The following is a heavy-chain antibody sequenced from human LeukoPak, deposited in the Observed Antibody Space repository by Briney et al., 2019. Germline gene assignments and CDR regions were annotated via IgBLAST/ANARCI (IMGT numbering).Heavy chain of an antibody. CDR2: IYHSGST. Sequence: PSETLSLTCAVSGGSISSSNWWSWVRQPPGKGLEWIGEIYHSGSTNYNPSLKSRVTISVDKSKNQFSLKLSSVTAADTAVYYCASQGLEVALFDYWGRGTLVTVSS. J-gene: IGHJ4*02. CDR1: GGSISSSNW. D-gene: IGHD6-19*01. CDR3: ASQGLEVALFDY. V-gene: IGHV4-4*02.